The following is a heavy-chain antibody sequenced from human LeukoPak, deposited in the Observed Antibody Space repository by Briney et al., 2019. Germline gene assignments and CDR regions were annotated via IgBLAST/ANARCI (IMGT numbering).Heavy chain of an antibody. CDR2: IYYSGST. V-gene: IGHV4-39*07. CDR3: ARSVVTLYWYFDL. Sequence: SVTLSLTCTVSGGSISSSSYYWGWIRQPPGKGLEWIGTIYYSGSTYYNPSPKSRVTISVDTSKNQFSLKLSSVTTADTAVYYCARSVVTLYWYFDLWGRGTLVTVSS. CDR1: GGSISSSSYY. D-gene: IGHD4-23*01. J-gene: IGHJ2*01.